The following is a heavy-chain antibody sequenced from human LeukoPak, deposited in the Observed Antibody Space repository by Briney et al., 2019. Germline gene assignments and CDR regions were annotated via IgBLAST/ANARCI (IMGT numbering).Heavy chain of an antibody. CDR2: ISGSGGST. D-gene: IGHD1-1*01. V-gene: IGHV3-23*01. J-gene: IGHJ1*01. Sequence: PGGSLRLSCAASGFTFSSYAMSWVRQAPGKGLGWVSAISGSGGSTYYEDSGKGRFTISRENSKNTLYLQMNSLRAGDTAVYYCAKDRSTTGATGVKYWGQGTLVTVSS. CDR1: GFTFSSYA. CDR3: AKDRSTTGATGVKY.